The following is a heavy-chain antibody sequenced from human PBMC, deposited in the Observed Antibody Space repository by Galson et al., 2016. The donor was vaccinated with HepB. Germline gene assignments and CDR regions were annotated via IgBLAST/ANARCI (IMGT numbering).Heavy chain of an antibody. V-gene: IGHV4-34*01. D-gene: IGHD3-3*01. CDR1: CRTFNGYC. CDR2: INHRGNT. CDR3: ARGTYYDSATRFDS. J-gene: IGHJ5*01. Sequence: SETLSLTCAVFCRTFNGYCWTWIRQSPGKGREWLGEINHRGNTNYNPSLKSRVNLSVDMSKKQFTLELTSVTAADTGIYYCARGTYYDSATRFDSWGQGTPVTVAS.